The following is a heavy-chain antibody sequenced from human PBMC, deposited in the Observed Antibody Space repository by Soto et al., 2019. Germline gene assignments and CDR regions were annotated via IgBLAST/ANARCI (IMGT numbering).Heavy chain of an antibody. CDR1: GFTFSSYA. CDR3: AKDLARYSSSPGVDY. Sequence: PGGSLRLSCAASGFTFSSYAMSWVRQAPGKGLEWVSAISVSGGSTYYADSVKGRFTISRDNSKNTLYLQINSLRAEDTAVYYCAKDLARYSSSPGVDYWGPGTLVTVSS. V-gene: IGHV3-23*01. D-gene: IGHD6-6*01. J-gene: IGHJ4*02. CDR2: ISVSGGST.